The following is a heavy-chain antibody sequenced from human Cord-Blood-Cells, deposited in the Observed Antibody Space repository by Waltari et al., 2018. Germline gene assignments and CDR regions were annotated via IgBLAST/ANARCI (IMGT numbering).Heavy chain of an antibody. CDR2: IIPSFGTA. Sequence: QVQLVQSGAEVKKPGSSVKVSCKASGGTFSSYAISWVRQAPGQGLEWMGGIIPSFGTANYAQKVQGRVTITADKSTSTAYMELSSLRSEDTAVYYCAGKGLAAAGHIDYWGQGTLVTVSS. D-gene: IGHD6-13*01. CDR1: GGTFSSYA. CDR3: AGKGLAAAGHIDY. J-gene: IGHJ4*02. V-gene: IGHV1-69*06.